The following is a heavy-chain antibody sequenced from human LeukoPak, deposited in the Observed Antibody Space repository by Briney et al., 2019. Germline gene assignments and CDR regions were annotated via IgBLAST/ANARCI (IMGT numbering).Heavy chain of an antibody. D-gene: IGHD3-22*01. Sequence: GGSLRLSCAASGFTISSSYMSWVRQAPGMGLEWVSVIYGGGTTYYGDSVKGRFTISRDNSKNTLYLQMNSLRAEDTAVYYCARALPFGGYYDYWGQGTLVTVSS. CDR2: IYGGGTT. CDR1: GFTISSSY. V-gene: IGHV3-53*01. J-gene: IGHJ4*02. CDR3: ARALPFGGYYDY.